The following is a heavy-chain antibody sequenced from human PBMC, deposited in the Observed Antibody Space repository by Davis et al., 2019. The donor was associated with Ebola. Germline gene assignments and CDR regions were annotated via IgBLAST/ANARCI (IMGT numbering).Heavy chain of an antibody. CDR2: INPSGGST. J-gene: IGHJ4*02. Sequence: ASVKVSCKASGYTFTSYYMHWVRQAPGQGLEWMGIINPSGGSTSYAQKFQGRVTMTRDTSTSTAYMELRSLRSDDTAVYYCARHYGELNYWGQGTLVTVSS. V-gene: IGHV1-46*01. CDR3: ARHYGELNY. D-gene: IGHD4-17*01. CDR1: GYTFTSYY.